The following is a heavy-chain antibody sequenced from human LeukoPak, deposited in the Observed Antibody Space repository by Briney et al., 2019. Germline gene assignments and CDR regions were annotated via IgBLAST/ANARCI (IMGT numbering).Heavy chain of an antibody. CDR3: ARTPGTVTTRGYYYYYMDV. J-gene: IGHJ6*03. D-gene: IGHD4-17*01. CDR2: IYHSGST. V-gene: IGHV4-38-2*02. Sequence: SETLSLTCTVSGYSISSGYRWGWIRQPPGKGLEWIGSIYHSGSTYCNPSLRSRVTISVDTSKNHFSLKLSSVAAADTAVYYCARTPGTVTTRGYYYYYMDVWGKGTTVTVSS. CDR1: GYSISSGYR.